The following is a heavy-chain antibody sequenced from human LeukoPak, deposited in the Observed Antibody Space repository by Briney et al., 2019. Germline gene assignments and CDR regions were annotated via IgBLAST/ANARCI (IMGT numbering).Heavy chain of an antibody. CDR2: ISGGGGST. J-gene: IGHJ3*02. CDR3: AKVIGGSSAYDALDI. V-gene: IGHV3-23*01. Sequence: PGGSLRLSCAASGFTFSSYAMSWVRQAPGKGLEWVSAISGGGGSTYYADSVKGRFTISRDNSKNTLYLQMNSLRVEDTAVYYCAKVIGGSSAYDALDIWGQGTVVTVSS. D-gene: IGHD6-6*01. CDR1: GFTFSSYA.